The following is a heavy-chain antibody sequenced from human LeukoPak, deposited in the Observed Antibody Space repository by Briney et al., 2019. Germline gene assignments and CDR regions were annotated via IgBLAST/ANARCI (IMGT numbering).Heavy chain of an antibody. CDR1: GFTFSSYG. V-gene: IGHV3-30*02. Sequence: GGSLRLSCAASGFTFSSYGMHWVRQAPGKGLEWVAFIRYDGSNKYYADSVKGRFTISRDNSKNTLYLQMNSLRAEDTAVYYCANSRTVYFDWLFLSLGADWGQGTLVTVSS. CDR2: IRYDGSNK. D-gene: IGHD3-9*01. CDR3: ANSRTVYFDWLFLSLGAD. J-gene: IGHJ4*02.